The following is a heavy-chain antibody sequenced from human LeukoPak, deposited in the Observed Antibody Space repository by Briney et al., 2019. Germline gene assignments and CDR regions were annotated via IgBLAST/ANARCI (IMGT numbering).Heavy chain of an antibody. Sequence: ASVKVSCKASGYTFTGYYMHWVRQAPGQGLEWMGWINPNSGGTNSAQKFQGRVTMTTDTSTSTAYMELRSLRSDDTAVYYCARDSSGYYYVSLDYWGQGALVTVSS. CDR1: GYTFTGYY. J-gene: IGHJ4*02. CDR2: INPNSGGT. CDR3: ARDSSGYYYVSLDY. V-gene: IGHV1-2*02. D-gene: IGHD3-22*01.